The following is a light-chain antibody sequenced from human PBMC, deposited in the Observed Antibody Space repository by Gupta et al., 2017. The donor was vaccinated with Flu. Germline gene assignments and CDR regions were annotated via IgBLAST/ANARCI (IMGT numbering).Light chain of an antibody. CDR3: CSYAGSYTFGVV. CDR2: DVS. J-gene: IGLJ2*01. V-gene: IGLV2-11*01. CDR1: SSDVGGYNY. Sequence: QSALPQPRSVSGSPGPSVTISCPETSSDVGGYNYVPLYQQHPGKAPKLMIYDVSKRPSGVPDRFSGSKSGNTASLTISGLQAEDEADYYCCSYAGSYTFGVVFGGGTKLTVL.